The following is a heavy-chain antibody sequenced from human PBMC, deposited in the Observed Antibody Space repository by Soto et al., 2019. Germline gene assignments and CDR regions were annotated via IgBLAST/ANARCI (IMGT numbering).Heavy chain of an antibody. Sequence: EVQLLESGGILVQPGGSLRLSCTASGLTFSDYAMHWVRQAPGKGLEWLSSIKAGAEHHADSVTGRFTISRDNSKNTLYLQMNNLRVEDTAVYYCAKDGGRFFNEFETWGQGTLVTISS. CDR2: IKAGAE. J-gene: IGHJ3*02. CDR3: AKDGGRFFNEFET. CDR1: GLTFSDYA. D-gene: IGHD3-3*01. V-gene: IGHV3-23*01.